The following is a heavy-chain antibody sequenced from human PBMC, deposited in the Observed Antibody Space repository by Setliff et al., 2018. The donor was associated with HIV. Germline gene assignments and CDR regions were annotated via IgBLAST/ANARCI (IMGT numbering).Heavy chain of an antibody. CDR2: IYTSGST. CDR3: ARGPGELGAFDI. J-gene: IGHJ3*02. V-gene: IGHV4-61*02. CDR1: GGSIDSGSYY. D-gene: IGHD1-26*01. Sequence: PSETLSLTCTVSGGSIDSGSYYWSWIRQPAGKGLEWIGRIYTSGSTNYNPSLKSRVTISVDTSKNQFSLKLSSVTAADTAVYYCARGPGELGAFDIWGQGTMVTVSS.